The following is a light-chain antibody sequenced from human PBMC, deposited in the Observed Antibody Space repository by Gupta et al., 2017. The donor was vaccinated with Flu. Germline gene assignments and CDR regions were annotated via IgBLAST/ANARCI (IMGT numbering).Light chain of an antibody. J-gene: IGKJ1*01. CDR1: HSVMNSMTNRNE. Sequence: SLGTRPTINGKSRHSVMNSMTNRNELDWYQQKPGRPPKLLLYEASTSFYRVATTFSGSRSVAAFTLIIISRLAPDKAVTYCRHEYKTARTFGQGTKVEIK. V-gene: IGKV4-1*01. CDR3: RHEYKTART. CDR2: EAS.